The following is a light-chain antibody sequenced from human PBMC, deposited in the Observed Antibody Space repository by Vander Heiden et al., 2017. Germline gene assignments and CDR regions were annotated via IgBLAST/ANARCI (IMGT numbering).Light chain of an antibody. J-gene: IGLJ2*01. Sequence: QSVLTQPPSVSAAPRQRVTISCSGSSSNIGNNAVNWYQQLPGKAPKLLIYYNDLLPSVVSDRFSGSKSGTSASLAISGLQSEDEADYYCAAWDDSLNGVLFGGGTKLTVL. CDR1: SSNIGNNA. CDR3: AAWDDSLNGVL. V-gene: IGLV1-36*01. CDR2: YND.